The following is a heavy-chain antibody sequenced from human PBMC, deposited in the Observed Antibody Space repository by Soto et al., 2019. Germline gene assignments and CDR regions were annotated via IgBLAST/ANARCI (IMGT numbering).Heavy chain of an antibody. Sequence: EVQLVESGGGLVQPGGSLRLSCAASGFTFSSYSMNWVRQAPGKGLEWVSYISSSSSTIYYADSVKGRFTISRDNAKNSLYMQMNSLRDEDTAVYYCACSSSWFNWFDHWGQGTLVTVSS. CDR1: GFTFSSYS. CDR3: ACSSSWFNWFDH. J-gene: IGHJ5*02. V-gene: IGHV3-48*02. D-gene: IGHD6-13*01. CDR2: ISSSSSTI.